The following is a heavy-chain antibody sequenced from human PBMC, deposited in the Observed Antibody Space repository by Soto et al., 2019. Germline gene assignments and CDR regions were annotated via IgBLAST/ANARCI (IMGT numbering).Heavy chain of an antibody. D-gene: IGHD1-7*01. CDR3: ARRARTATTNWGAFDI. V-gene: IGHV3-23*01. CDR2: ISYSADKT. CDR1: GFTFSNYV. Sequence: EVQLLESGGGLVQPGGSLRLSCAASGFTFSNYVMNWVRQAQGKGLEWVSTISYSADKTFYADSVKGRFTISRDNSRDTLFLQMNSLRADDAAVYYCARRARTATTNWGAFDIWGQGTMVTVSS. J-gene: IGHJ3*02.